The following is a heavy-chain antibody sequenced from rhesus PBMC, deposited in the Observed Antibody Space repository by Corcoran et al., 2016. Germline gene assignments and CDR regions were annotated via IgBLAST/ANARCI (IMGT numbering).Heavy chain of an antibody. CDR2: ISGSGGST. D-gene: IGHD6-37*01. CDR3: ARDQGGGWSPFGF. Sequence: QVQLQESGPGLVKPSETLSLTCAVSGGSFSGYYWGWIRQPPGKGLEWIGYISGSGGSTDYNPALKSRVTISTGTSKNQFALKLSSVTAADTAVYYCARDQGGGWSPFGFWGQGALVTVSS. J-gene: IGHJ1*01. V-gene: IGHV4-165*01. CDR1: GGSFSGYY.